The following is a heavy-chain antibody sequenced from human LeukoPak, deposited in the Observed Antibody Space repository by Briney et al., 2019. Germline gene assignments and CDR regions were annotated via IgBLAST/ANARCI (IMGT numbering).Heavy chain of an antibody. CDR2: ISTSGSYM. CDR1: GFTFSAYS. CDR3: ARDRGGTGWFTFDY. Sequence: EGSLRLSCVASGFTFSAYSLNWVRQAPGRGLEWVSSISTSGSYMDYADSLKGRFTISRDNAKDTLFLEMSSLRAEDTAMYYCARDRGGTGWFTFDYWGKGTLVTVSS. J-gene: IGHJ4*02. V-gene: IGHV3-21*01. D-gene: IGHD6-19*01.